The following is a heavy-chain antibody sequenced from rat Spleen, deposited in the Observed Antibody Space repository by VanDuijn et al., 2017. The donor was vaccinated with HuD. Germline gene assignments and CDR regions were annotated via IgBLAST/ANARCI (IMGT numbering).Heavy chain of an antibody. D-gene: IGHD2-7*01. CDR3: AAHGPRISRFAY. V-gene: IGHV5-7*01. CDR2: ISDDGSTT. Sequence: EVQLVESGGGLVQPGRSLKLSCAASGFTFSDYNMAWVRQAPKKGLEWVATISDDGSTTYYRDSVKGRFTISRDNVKRTLYLQMDSLRSEDTATYYCAAHGPRISRFAYWGQGVMVTVSS. J-gene: IGHJ2*01. CDR1: GFTFSDYN.